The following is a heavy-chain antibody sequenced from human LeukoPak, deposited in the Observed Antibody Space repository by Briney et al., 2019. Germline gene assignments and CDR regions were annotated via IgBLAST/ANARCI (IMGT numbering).Heavy chain of an antibody. V-gene: IGHV3-23*01. CDR1: GFTFRSNG. CDR3: AKGLNTPFDY. J-gene: IGHJ4*02. CDR2: ISGSGGST. D-gene: IGHD2-15*01. Sequence: GGTLRLSCAASGFTFRSNGMTWVRQAPGKGLEWVSGISGSGGSTYYADSVKGRFTISRDNSKNTLYLQMNSLRAEDTAVYYCAKGLNTPFDYWGQGTLVTVSS.